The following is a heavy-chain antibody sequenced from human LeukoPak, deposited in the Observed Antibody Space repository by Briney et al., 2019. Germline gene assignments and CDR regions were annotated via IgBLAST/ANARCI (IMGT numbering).Heavy chain of an antibody. CDR2: MQHSGRT. CDR1: GGSISSNW. Sequence: SGTLSLTCAVSGGSISSNWWSWVRQPPGKGLEWIGEMQHSGRTNYNPSLKSRVTISVDKSKNQFSLNLYSVTAADAAMYYCARDESDFSKVAYWGQGTLVIVS. J-gene: IGHJ4*02. V-gene: IGHV4-4*02. CDR3: ARDESDFSKVAY. D-gene: IGHD2-21*01.